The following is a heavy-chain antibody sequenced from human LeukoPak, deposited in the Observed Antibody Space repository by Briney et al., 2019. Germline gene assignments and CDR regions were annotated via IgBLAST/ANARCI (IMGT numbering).Heavy chain of an antibody. CDR1: GFTFSSYW. CDR3: ARDPGRGHFVVVVAATHFDY. CDR2: IKQDGSEK. D-gene: IGHD2-15*01. J-gene: IGHJ4*02. V-gene: IGHV3-7*01. Sequence: GGSLRLSCAASGFTFSSYWMSWVRQAPGKGLEWVANIKQDGSEKYCVDSVKGRFTISRDNAKNSLYLQMNSLRAEDTAVYYCARDPGRGHFVVVVAATHFDYWGQGTLVTVSS.